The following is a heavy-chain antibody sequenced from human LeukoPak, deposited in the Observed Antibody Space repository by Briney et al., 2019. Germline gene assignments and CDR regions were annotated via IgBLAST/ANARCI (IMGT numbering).Heavy chain of an antibody. V-gene: IGHV3-33*08. CDR1: GFPFSSYA. CDR2: IWYDGSDK. CDR3: ARVGCTGGSCLAYNYYAMDV. Sequence: GGSLRLSCSASGFPFSSYAMHWVRQAPGKGLEWVAIIWYDGSDKYYAESVKGRFTISRDNSKNTMYLQVNSLRAEDTAVYYCARVGCTGGSCLAYNYYAMDVWGQGTTVTVSS. J-gene: IGHJ6*02. D-gene: IGHD2-15*01.